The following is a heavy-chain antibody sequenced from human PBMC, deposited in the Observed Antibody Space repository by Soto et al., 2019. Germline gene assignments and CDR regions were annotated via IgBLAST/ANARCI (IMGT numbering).Heavy chain of an antibody. J-gene: IGHJ6*02. CDR2: ISGSGGST. CDR1: GFTFSIYS. V-gene: IGHV3-23*01. CDR3: AKVVKYYFLTGYYKGHDYYCMDV. D-gene: IGHD3-9*01. Sequence: QLLESGGGLVQPGGSLRLSCAASGFTFSIYSMNWVRQAPGKGLEWVSLISGSGGSTHYADSVEGRFTISRDNSKNTLYLEMDRLRAEVTVVYDCAKVVKYYFLTGYYKGHDYYCMDVWGQGTPVTVSS.